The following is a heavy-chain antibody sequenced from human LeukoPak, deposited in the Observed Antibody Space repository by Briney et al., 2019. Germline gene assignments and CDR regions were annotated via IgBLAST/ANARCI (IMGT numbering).Heavy chain of an antibody. V-gene: IGHV3-11*01. J-gene: IGHJ4*02. CDR3: ARGVSPPDF. Sequence: GGSLRLSCAASGFTFSDYTMSWMRQAPGKGLEWVSDISGRSWIIFYADSVKGRFTVSRDNGENSLYLQMNSLKDEDTAVYYCARGVSPPDFWGQGTLVTVSS. CDR1: GFTFSDYT. CDR2: ISGRSWII.